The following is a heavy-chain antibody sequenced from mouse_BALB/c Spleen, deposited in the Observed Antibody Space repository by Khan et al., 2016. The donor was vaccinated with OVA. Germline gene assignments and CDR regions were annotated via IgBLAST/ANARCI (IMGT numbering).Heavy chain of an antibody. CDR3: ARIYGGDFDY. V-gene: IGHV3-2*02. CDR1: GYSITSDYA. CDR2: ISYSGNP. J-gene: IGHJ2*01. D-gene: IGHD1-1*01. Sequence: VQLKESGPGLVKPSQSLSLPCTVTGYSITSDYAWNWLRQFPGNKLEWMGHISYSGNPTYNPSLKSRISITRDTSKNQFFLQLNSVTIEDTATYYCARIYGGDFDYWGQGTTLTVSS.